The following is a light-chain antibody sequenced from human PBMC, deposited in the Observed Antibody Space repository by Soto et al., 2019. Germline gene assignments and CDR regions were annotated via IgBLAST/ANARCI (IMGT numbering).Light chain of an antibody. CDR2: DAS. V-gene: IGKV3-11*01. J-gene: IGKJ4*01. CDR3: KQRPS. Sequence: EIVLTQSPATLSLSPGERATLACRASQSVSSSLAWYQQKPGQAPRLLIYDASNMATGIPARFSGSGSRTDFTRIISSLEPEDFSDYYCKQRPSFGGGTKVEIK. CDR1: QSVSSS.